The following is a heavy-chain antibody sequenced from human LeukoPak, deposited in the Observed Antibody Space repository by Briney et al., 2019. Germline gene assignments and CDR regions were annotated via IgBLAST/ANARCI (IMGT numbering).Heavy chain of an antibody. Sequence: SETLSLTCAVYGGSFSGYYWSWIRQPPGKGLEWIGRIYISGSTNYNSSLRGRVTMSIDTSKNQFSLTLTSVTAADTAVYYCARLVDTPVIRGYYFDPWGQGTLVTVSS. D-gene: IGHD3-22*01. J-gene: IGHJ5*02. CDR1: GGSFSGYY. CDR3: ARLVDTPVIRGYYFDP. CDR2: IYISGST. V-gene: IGHV4-59*10.